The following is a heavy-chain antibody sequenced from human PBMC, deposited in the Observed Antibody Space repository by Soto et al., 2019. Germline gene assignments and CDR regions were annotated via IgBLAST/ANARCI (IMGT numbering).Heavy chain of an antibody. V-gene: IGHV4-39*01. CDR2: IYYSGST. Sequence: SETLSLTCTVSGGSISSSSYYWGWIRQPPGKGLEWIGRIYYSGSTYYNPSLKSRVTISVDTSKNQFSLKLSSVTAADTAVYYCARPGPSSGYYYGMDVWGRGTTVTVSS. D-gene: IGHD6-6*01. J-gene: IGHJ6*02. CDR3: ARPGPSSGYYYGMDV. CDR1: GGSISSSSYY.